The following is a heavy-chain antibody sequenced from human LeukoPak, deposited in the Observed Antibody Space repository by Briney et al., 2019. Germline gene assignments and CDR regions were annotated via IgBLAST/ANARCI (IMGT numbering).Heavy chain of an antibody. J-gene: IGHJ4*02. CDR1: GYTFTSYD. Sequence: ASVKVSCEASGYTFTSYDINWVRQAPGQGLEWMGWMNPNRGNTEYAQKFQGRDTITTNTSISTAYMELSSLRSEDTAVYYCVTGHNYWGQGTLVTVSS. CDR2: MNPNRGNT. V-gene: IGHV1-8*03. D-gene: IGHD2-8*02. CDR3: VTGHNY.